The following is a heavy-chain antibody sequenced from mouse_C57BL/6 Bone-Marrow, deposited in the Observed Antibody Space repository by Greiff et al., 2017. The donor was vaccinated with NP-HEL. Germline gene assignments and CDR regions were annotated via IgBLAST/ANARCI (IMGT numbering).Heavy chain of an antibody. CDR2: IDPENGDT. Sequence: EVQLVESGAELVRPGASVKLSCTASGFNIKDDYMHWVKQRPEKGLEWIGWIDPENGDTEYASKFQGKATIQADTSSNTAYLQLSSLTSEDTAVYYCTHYGHGYWGQGTTLTVSS. CDR1: GFNIKDDY. J-gene: IGHJ2*01. D-gene: IGHD1-1*02. CDR3: THYGHGY. V-gene: IGHV14-4*01.